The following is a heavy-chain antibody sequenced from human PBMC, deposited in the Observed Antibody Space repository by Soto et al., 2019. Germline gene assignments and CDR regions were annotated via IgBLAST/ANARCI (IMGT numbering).Heavy chain of an antibody. CDR1: GLTFSSYS. Sequence: AVGSLRLSCAASGLTFSSYSMNWVRQAPGKGLEWVSSISSSSSYIYYADSVKGRFTISRDNAKNSLYLQMNSLRAEDTAVYYCARGRNLGTHLFTDGKHLSPFDYWGQGTLVTVSS. CDR2: ISSSSSYI. D-gene: IGHD1-1*01. CDR3: ARGRNLGTHLFTDGKHLSPFDY. V-gene: IGHV3-21*01. J-gene: IGHJ4*02.